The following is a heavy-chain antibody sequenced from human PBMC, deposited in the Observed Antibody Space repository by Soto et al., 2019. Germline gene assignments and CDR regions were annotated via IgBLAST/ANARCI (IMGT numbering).Heavy chain of an antibody. J-gene: IGHJ4*02. CDR3: AAPSSGSGNYY. D-gene: IGHD3-10*01. CDR1: GYTFSNYA. Sequence: QVQLVQSGAEVKKPGASVKVSCKASGYTFSNYALHWVRQAPGQRLEWMGWINADNGNTKYSQKFQGRVTFTRDTSARTAYMDLSSLSSGDTAVYYCAAPSSGSGNYYWGQGTLVTVSS. CDR2: INADNGNT. V-gene: IGHV1-3*01.